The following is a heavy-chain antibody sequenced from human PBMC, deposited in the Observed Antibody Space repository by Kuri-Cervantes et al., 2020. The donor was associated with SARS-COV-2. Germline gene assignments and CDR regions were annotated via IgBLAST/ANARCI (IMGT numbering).Heavy chain of an antibody. Sequence: SETLSLTCAVSGYSISIGYSWGWIRQPPGKGLEWIGYIYYSGSTNYNPSLKSRVTISVDTSKNQFSLKLSSVTAADTAVYYCATQLMGYSYGFGPFGSYYYMDVWGKGTTVTVSS. D-gene: IGHD5-18*01. V-gene: IGHV4-61*01. CDR3: ATQLMGYSYGFGPFGSYYYMDV. CDR2: IYYSGST. CDR1: GYSISIGYS. J-gene: IGHJ6*03.